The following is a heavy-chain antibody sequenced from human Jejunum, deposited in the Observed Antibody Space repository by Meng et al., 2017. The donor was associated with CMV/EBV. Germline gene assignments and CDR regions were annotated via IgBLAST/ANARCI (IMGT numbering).Heavy chain of an antibody. J-gene: IGHJ6*02. D-gene: IGHD2-8*01. Sequence: TDYYLHWVRQAPGQGLEWMGIINPDLDLTNYAQHLRDRLTVTRDTSTNTVYMELSNLRSEDTAVYYCARGPATQTKSLYHYGMDVWGQGTTVTVSS. CDR3: ARGPATQTKSLYHYGMDV. CDR1: TDYY. CDR2: INPDLDLT. V-gene: IGHV1-46*01.